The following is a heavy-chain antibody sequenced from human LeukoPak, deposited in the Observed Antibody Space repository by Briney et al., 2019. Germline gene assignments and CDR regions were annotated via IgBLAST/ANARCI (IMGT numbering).Heavy chain of an antibody. V-gene: IGHV4-59*01. Sequence: SETLSLTCTVSGGSISSYYWSWIRQPPGKGLEWIGYIYYSGSTNYNPSLKSRVTISVDTSKHQFSLKLSSVTAADTAVYYCASDDYVILTGYYRSVWGQGTTVTVSS. CDR3: ASDDYVILTGYYRSV. CDR2: IYYSGST. CDR1: GGSISSYY. D-gene: IGHD3-9*01. J-gene: IGHJ6*02.